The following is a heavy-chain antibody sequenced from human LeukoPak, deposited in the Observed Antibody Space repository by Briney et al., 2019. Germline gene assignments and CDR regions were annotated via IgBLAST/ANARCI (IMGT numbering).Heavy chain of an antibody. V-gene: IGHV3-7*01. Sequence: GGSLRLSCAASGFTFSSYWMSWVRQAPGKGVEWVANIKQDGSEKYYVASVKGRFTISRDNAKNSLYLQMNRLRAEDTAVYYCASGSITIFGGVIPHDAFDIWGQGTMVTVSS. J-gene: IGHJ3*02. D-gene: IGHD3-3*01. CDR2: IKQDGSEK. CDR3: ASGSITIFGGVIPHDAFDI. CDR1: GFTFSSYW.